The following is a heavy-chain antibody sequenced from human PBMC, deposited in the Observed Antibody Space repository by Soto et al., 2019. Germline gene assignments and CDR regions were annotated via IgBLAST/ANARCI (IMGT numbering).Heavy chain of an antibody. CDR2: VSLDGRNT. Sequence: VQLVESGGGVVQPGRSLRLSCAASGFTFSDYAMHWVRQAPGKGLEWVAVVSLDGRNTHYADSVKGRFTISRDSSKNTVSLEMTSPRAEDTAVYYCAKGGRQWLVTSDFNYWGQGALVTVSS. CDR3: AKGGRQWLVTSDFNY. V-gene: IGHV3-30*18. D-gene: IGHD6-19*01. CDR1: GFTFSDYA. J-gene: IGHJ4*02.